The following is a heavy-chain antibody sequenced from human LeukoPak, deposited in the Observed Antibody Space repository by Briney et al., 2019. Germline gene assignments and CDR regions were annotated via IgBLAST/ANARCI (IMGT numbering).Heavy chain of an antibody. CDR3: AKDPTYYYDSSGYYLDY. Sequence: PGGSLRLSCAASGFTFSSYWMSWVRQAPGKGLEWVSGINWNGGSTGYADSVKGRFTISRDNAKNSLYLQMNSLRAEDTALYYCAKDPTYYYDSSGYYLDYWGQGILVTVSS. V-gene: IGHV3-20*04. J-gene: IGHJ4*02. CDR2: INWNGGST. CDR1: GFTFSSYW. D-gene: IGHD3-22*01.